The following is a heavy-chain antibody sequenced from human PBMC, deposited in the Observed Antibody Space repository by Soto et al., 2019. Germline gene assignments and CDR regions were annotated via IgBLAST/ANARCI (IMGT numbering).Heavy chain of an antibody. D-gene: IGHD4-4*01. Sequence: QVQLQQWGAGLLKPSETLSLTCAVYGGPFSGYHWSWIRQPPGKGLEWIGKINHSGSTNYNPSLKSRVTISVDTSKNQFSLKLSSVTAADTAVYYCASGPSNFEYWDQGTLVTDSS. V-gene: IGHV4-34*01. J-gene: IGHJ4*02. CDR3: ASGPSNFEY. CDR1: GGPFSGYH. CDR2: INHSGST.